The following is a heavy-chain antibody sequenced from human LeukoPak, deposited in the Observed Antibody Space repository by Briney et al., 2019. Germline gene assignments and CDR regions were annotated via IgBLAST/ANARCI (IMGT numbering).Heavy chain of an antibody. CDR1: GGSISSSY. J-gene: IGHJ3*01. D-gene: IGHD3-22*01. V-gene: IGHV4-59*01. CDR2: VSHSGST. Sequence: PSETLSLTCTVSGGSISSSYWSWIRQPPRRGLKWIGYVSHSGSTNYNPSLKSRVRISIDTSKNQFSLKLTSVTAADTAMYYCARGYFDSRGDSNPFDVWGQGTMVTVSS. CDR3: ARGYFDSRGDSNPFDV.